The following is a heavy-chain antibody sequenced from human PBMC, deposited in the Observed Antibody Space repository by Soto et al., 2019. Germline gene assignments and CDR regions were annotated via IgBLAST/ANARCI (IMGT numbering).Heavy chain of an antibody. J-gene: IGHJ1*01. D-gene: IGHD2-15*01. CDR3: AREENCSDGICYSEYFQR. CDR1: GYIFTAYS. CDR2: VNPSGGST. V-gene: IGHV1-46*01. Sequence: ASVKVSCKASGYIFTAYSMHWVRQAPGQGLEWMGVVNPSGGSTNYAQKFQGRITMTRDTSTSTVYMDLSSLTSEDTAVYYCAREENCSDGICYSEYFQRWGKGTLVTVSS.